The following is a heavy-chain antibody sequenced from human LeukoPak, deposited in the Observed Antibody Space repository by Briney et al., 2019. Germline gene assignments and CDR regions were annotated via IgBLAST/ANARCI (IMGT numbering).Heavy chain of an antibody. J-gene: IGHJ4*02. CDR2: INSDGTST. Sequence: GGSLRLSCAASGLPFSRGWMHWVRQAPGKGLVWVSRINSDGTSTIYADSVKGRFTISRDNAKNTLYLQMNSLRAEDTAVYYCARMASGVTGYWGQGTLVTVSS. D-gene: IGHD5-24*01. CDR1: GLPFSRGW. CDR3: ARMASGVTGY. V-gene: IGHV3-74*01.